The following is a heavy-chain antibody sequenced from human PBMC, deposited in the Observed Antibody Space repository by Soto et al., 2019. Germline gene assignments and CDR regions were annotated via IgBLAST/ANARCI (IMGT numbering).Heavy chain of an antibody. D-gene: IGHD3-22*01. J-gene: IGHJ4*02. CDR3: ARGQYYYDRVLDY. CDR1: GDSISNVDFY. V-gene: IGHV4-30-4*01. Sequence: SETLSLTCTVSGDSISNVDFYWSWIRQPPGKGLEWIGYIYYSGRTYYNPSLKSQVTISVDTSKNQFSLKLSSVTAADTAVYYCARGQYYYDRVLDYWGQGTLVTVSS. CDR2: IYYSGRT.